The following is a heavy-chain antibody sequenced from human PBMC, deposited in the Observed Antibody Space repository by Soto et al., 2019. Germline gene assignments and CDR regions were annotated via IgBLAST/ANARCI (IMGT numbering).Heavy chain of an antibody. CDR3: ARENDFWSGWKYGMDV. CDR1: GFTFSSYG. Sequence: GGSLRLSCAASGFTFSSYGMHWVRQAPGKGLEWVAVIWYDGSNKYYADSVKGRFTISRDNSKNTLYLQMNSLRAEDTAVYYCARENDFWSGWKYGMDVWGQGTTVTVSS. J-gene: IGHJ6*02. V-gene: IGHV3-33*01. CDR2: IWYDGSNK. D-gene: IGHD3-3*01.